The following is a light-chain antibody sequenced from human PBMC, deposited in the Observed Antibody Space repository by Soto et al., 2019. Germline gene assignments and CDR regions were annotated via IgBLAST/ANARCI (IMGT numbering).Light chain of an antibody. CDR2: DVS. Sequence: QSVLTQPASVSGSPGQSITISCTGTSSDVGDYNYVSWYQQHPGKAPKLMIFDVSNRPSGVSNRFSGSKSGNTASLTISGLQAEDEAEYYCSSYTSSSTYVFGTGTTVTVL. CDR3: SSYTSSSTYV. V-gene: IGLV2-14*01. CDR1: SSDVGDYNY. J-gene: IGLJ1*01.